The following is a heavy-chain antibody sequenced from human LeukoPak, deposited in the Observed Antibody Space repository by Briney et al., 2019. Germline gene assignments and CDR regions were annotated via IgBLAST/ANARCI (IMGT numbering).Heavy chain of an antibody. Sequence: GGSLRLSCAPSLVIFSAVVMNRGGQAPGKGLGGVSYISSSSSTIFYADSVRGRFTISRDNAKKSLYLQMNSLRAEDTAVYYGVNCQLCGRSCFRLCDYWGQGTLVTVSS. V-gene: IGHV3-48*01. J-gene: IGHJ4*02. D-gene: IGHD2-21*01. CDR2: ISSSSSTI. CDR1: LVIFSAVV. CDR3: VNCQLCGRSCFRLCDY.